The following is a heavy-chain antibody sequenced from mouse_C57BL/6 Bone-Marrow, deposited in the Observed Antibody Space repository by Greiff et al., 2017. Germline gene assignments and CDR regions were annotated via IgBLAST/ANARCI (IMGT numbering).Heavy chain of an antibody. CDR1: GYSITSDS. CDR2: ISYSGST. D-gene: IGHD1-1*01. CDR3: ARSDYGSSYERDWYFDV. V-gene: IGHV3-8*01. Sequence: VQLKESGPGLAKPSQTLSLTCSVTGYSITSDSWNWIRKFPGNKLEYMGYISYSGSTYYNPSLKSRISITRDTSKNQYYLQLNSVTTEDTATYYCARSDYGSSYERDWYFDVWGTGTTVTVSS. J-gene: IGHJ1*03.